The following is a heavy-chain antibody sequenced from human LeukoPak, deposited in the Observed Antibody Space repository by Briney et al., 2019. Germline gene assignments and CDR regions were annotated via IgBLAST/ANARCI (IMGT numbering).Heavy chain of an antibody. CDR1: EYSFASSW. J-gene: IGHJ4*02. V-gene: IGHV5-51*01. Sequence: GESLQISCTAAEYSFASSWIGWVRQMPRKGLEWMGSIYPGDSDTRYSPSFQGQVTISADKSINTAYLQWRSLKASNTAMDYCARLHSSSWSYFDYWGQGTLVTVSS. CDR2: IYPGDSDT. CDR3: ARLHSSSWSYFDY. D-gene: IGHD6-13*01.